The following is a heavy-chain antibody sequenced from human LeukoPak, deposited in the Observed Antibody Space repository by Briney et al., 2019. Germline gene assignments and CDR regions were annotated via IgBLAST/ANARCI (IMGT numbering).Heavy chain of an antibody. V-gene: IGHV3-74*01. J-gene: IGHJ4*02. Sequence: RPGGSLRLSCAASGITLSSYWMHWVRQAPGEGLMWVLRLSPDGSSTAYADSVRGRFTISRDTAQNTLYLQMDSLRAEDTAVYYCAKGPRQQPYYFDYWGQGTLVTVSS. CDR2: LSPDGSST. CDR1: GITLSSYW. D-gene: IGHD6-13*01. CDR3: AKGPRQQPYYFDY.